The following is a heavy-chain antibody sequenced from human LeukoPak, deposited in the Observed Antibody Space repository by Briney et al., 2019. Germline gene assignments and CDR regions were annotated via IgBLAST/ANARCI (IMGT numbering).Heavy chain of an antibody. CDR2: IYYSGSN. CDR1: GGSISSSSYY. CDR3: ARHGRYYDFLTGYYYWFDP. J-gene: IGHJ5*02. Sequence: PSETLSLTCTVAGGSISSSSYYWGWIRQPPGNGLEWLGSIYYSGSNSYNPSLKSRVTISVDASKNQFSLKLSSVTAADTAVYYCARHGRYYDFLTGYYYWFDPWGQGTLVTVSS. D-gene: IGHD3-9*01. V-gene: IGHV4-39*01.